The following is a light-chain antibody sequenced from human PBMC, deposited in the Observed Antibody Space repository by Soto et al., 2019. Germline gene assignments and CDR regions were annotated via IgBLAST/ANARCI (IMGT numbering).Light chain of an antibody. CDR1: QSINNN. Sequence: IVMTQSPATLSLSPGERATLSCRASQSINNNLSWYQQKPGQAPRLLIYDASTRATAIPARFSGSGSGTEFTITIRSLQYEDSSVYYCQQYTRWFTFGQGTKLEIK. V-gene: IGKV3-15*01. CDR2: DAS. J-gene: IGKJ2*01. CDR3: QQYTRWFT.